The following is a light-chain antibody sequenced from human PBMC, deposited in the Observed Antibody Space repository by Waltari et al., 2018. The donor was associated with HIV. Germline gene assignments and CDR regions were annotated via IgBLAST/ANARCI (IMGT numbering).Light chain of an antibody. Sequence: QSVLTQPPSASGTPGHRVTISCSGSSSNIGSYTVNWYQHLPATAPKLLLFRNRQRPSGVPDRFSASKSGTSASLAISGLQSEDEADYYCAAWDDSLNGYVFGTGTRVTVL. CDR1: SSNIGSYT. J-gene: IGLJ1*01. CDR2: RNR. V-gene: IGLV1-44*01. CDR3: AAWDDSLNGYV.